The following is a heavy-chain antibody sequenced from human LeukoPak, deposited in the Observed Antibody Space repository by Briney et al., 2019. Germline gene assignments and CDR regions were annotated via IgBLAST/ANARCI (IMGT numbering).Heavy chain of an antibody. CDR3: ARRGWLINFDY. Sequence: GGSLRLSCAASGFTFSNYAMSWVRQAPGKGLEWVSIISGSGDYTHYADSVKGRFTISRDNSKNTLYLQMKTLRAEDTAIYYCARRGWLINFDYWGQGTLVTVSS. J-gene: IGHJ4*02. V-gene: IGHV3-23*01. CDR1: GFTFSNYA. D-gene: IGHD5-12*01. CDR2: ISGSGDYT.